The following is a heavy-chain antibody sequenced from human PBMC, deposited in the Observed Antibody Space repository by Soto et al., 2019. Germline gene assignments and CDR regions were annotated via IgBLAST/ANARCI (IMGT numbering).Heavy chain of an antibody. V-gene: IGHV3-30-3*01. CDR1: GFTFSSYA. Sequence: QVQLVESGGGVVQPGRSLRLSCAASGFTFSSYAMHWVRQAPGKGLEWVAVISYDGSNKYYADSVKGRFTISRDNSKNARDLQLNSLRAVGKAVYYCARVAVRLGGLSHHLDHWGEGTLVTVSS. CDR2: ISYDGSNK. J-gene: IGHJ4*02. D-gene: IGHD3-16*02. CDR3: ARVAVRLGGLSHHLDH.